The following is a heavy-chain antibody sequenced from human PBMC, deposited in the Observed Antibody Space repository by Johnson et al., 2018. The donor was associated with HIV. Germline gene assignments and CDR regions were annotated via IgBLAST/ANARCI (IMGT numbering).Heavy chain of an antibody. CDR2: IKSKTDGGTT. V-gene: IGHV3-15*05. CDR3: AKVVLGHTDAFDI. Sequence: VESGGGVVQPGRSLRLSCAASAFTFSSYAMHWVRQAPGKGLEWVGRIKSKTDGGTTDYAAPVKGRFTISRDDSKNTLYLQMNSLRSEDTALYYCAKVVLGHTDAFDIWGQGRMVTVSS. CDR1: AFTFSSYA. J-gene: IGHJ3*02. D-gene: IGHD2-21*01.